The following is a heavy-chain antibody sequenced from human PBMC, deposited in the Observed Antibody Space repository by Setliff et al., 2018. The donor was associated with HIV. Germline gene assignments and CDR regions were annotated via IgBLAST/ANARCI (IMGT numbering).Heavy chain of an antibody. CDR1: GYSISTNEW. J-gene: IGHJ3*02. Sequence: TCAVSGYSISTNEWWGWIRQPPGKGLAWIGYISNSGKIYYDPSLNSRVTLSADTSKNQLSLKLTSVTAEDTGVYYCARTVPHSAAQDAFDIWGQGTVVTVSS. D-gene: IGHD4-4*01. CDR2: ISNSGKI. CDR3: ARTVPHSAAQDAFDI. V-gene: IGHV4-28*02.